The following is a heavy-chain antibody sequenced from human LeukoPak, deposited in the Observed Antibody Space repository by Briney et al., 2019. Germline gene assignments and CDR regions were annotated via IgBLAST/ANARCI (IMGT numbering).Heavy chain of an antibody. CDR1: GGSISSGGYY. CDR3: ARDARYRTGGSYLDY. D-gene: IGHD3-16*02. Sequence: SQTLSLTCTVSGGSISSGGYYWSWIRQHPGKGLEWIGYIYYSGRTYYNPSLKSRVTISVDTSKNQFSLKLRSVAAADKVVYYCARDARYRTGGSYLDYCGQGTLV. V-gene: IGHV4-31*03. CDR2: IYYSGRT. J-gene: IGHJ4*02.